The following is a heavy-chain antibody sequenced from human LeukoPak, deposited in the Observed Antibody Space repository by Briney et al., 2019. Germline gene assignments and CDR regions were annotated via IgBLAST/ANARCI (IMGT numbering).Heavy chain of an antibody. Sequence: GGSLRLSCTASGFTFSSYAMSWVRQAPGKGLEWVSAISGSGGSTYYADSVKGRFTISRDNSKNTLYLQMNSLRAEDTAVYYCAKDGYYYDSSGYYYQDYWGQGTLVTVSS. V-gene: IGHV3-23*01. CDR3: AKDGYYYDSSGYYYQDY. D-gene: IGHD3-22*01. CDR1: GFTFSSYA. J-gene: IGHJ4*02. CDR2: ISGSGGST.